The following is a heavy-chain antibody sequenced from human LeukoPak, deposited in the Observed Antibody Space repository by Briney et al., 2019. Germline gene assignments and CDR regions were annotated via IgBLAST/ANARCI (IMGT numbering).Heavy chain of an antibody. D-gene: IGHD6-13*01. CDR1: GFPFHTYA. V-gene: IGHV3-23*01. J-gene: IGHJ4*02. Sequence: GGSLRLSCAASGFPFHTYALGWVRQAPGKGLEWVSVISGSGNSKYYAGSVKDRFTISRDNSKNTVYLQMTNLRVEDTATYFCAKNRGGIAAARDYWGQGTLVTVSS. CDR3: AKNRGGIAAARDY. CDR2: ISGSGNSK.